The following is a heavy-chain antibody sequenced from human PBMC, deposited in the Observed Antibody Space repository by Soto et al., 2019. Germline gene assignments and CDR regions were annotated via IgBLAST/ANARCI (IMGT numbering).Heavy chain of an antibody. CDR1: GYTFTSYD. D-gene: IGHD2-2*01. CDR2: MNPNSGNT. J-gene: IGHJ6*02. V-gene: IGHV1-8*01. CDR3: ARALGYCISTSCYDGTYYYYGMDV. Sequence: ASVKVSCKASGYTFTSYDINWVRQATGQGLEWMGWMNPNSGNTGYAQKFQGRVTMTRNTSISTAYMELSSLRSDDTAVYYCARALGYCISTSCYDGTYYYYGMDVWGQGTTVTVSS.